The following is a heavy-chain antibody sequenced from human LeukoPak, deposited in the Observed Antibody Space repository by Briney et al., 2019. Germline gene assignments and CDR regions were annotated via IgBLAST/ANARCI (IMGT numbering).Heavy chain of an antibody. CDR1: GYSISSDYY. CDR2: IYYSGST. J-gene: IGHJ3*02. V-gene: IGHV4-38-2*02. Sequence: SETLSLTCTVSGYSISSDYYWGWIRQPPGKGLEWIGSIYYSGSTYYNPSLKSRVTISVDTSKNQFSLKLSSVTAADTAVYYCARDRLYYGSGSSHAFDIWGQGTMVTVSS. CDR3: ARDRLYYGSGSSHAFDI. D-gene: IGHD3-10*01.